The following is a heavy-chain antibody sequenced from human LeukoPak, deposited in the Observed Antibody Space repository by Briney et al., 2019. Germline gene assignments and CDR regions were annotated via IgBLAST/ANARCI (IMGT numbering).Heavy chain of an antibody. CDR1: GGSFSGYY. V-gene: IGHV4-34*01. D-gene: IGHD6-13*01. CDR2: INHSGST. J-gene: IGHJ5*02. CDR3: ARPGTYSSSWYGRANWFDP. Sequence: SETLSLTCAVYGGSFSGYYWSWIRQPPGKGLEWIGEINHSGSTNYNPSLKSRVTISVDTSKNQFSLKLSSVTAADTAVYYCARPGTYSSSWYGRANWFDPWGQGTLVTVSS.